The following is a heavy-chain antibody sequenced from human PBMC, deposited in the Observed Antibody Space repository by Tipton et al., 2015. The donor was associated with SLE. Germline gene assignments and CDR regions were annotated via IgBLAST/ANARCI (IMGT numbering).Heavy chain of an antibody. CDR2: IYTSGST. J-gene: IGHJ3*02. CDR3: ASDGASYDTGAFDI. D-gene: IGHD3-22*01. V-gene: IGHV4-61*02. Sequence: TLSLTCTVSGGSISSGSYYWSWIRQPAGKGLEWIGCIYTSGSTNYNPSLKSRVTISVDTSKNQFSLKLSSVTAADTAVYYCASDGASYDTGAFDIWGQGTMVTVSS. CDR1: GGSISSGSYY.